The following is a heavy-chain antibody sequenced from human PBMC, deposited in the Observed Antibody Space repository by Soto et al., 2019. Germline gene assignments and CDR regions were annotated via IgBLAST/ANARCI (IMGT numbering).Heavy chain of an antibody. CDR3: ARGLKAAGFDY. D-gene: IGHD6-13*01. V-gene: IGHV1-8*01. CDR2: MNPNSGNT. J-gene: IGHJ4*02. Sequence: ASVKVSCKASGYTFTSYDINWVRPATGQGLEWMGWMNPNSGNTGYAQKFQGRVTMTRNTSISTAFMELSSLRSEDTAVYYCARGLKAAGFDYWGQGTLVTVSS. CDR1: GYTFTSYD.